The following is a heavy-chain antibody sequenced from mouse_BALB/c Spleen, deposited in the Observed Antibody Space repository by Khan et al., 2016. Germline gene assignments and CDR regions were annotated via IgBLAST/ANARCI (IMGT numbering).Heavy chain of an antibody. CDR2: IYPGDGDT. D-gene: IGHD3-1*01. CDR3: AGRAARATGFAY. CDR1: GYTFTSYW. V-gene: IGHV1-87*01. Sequence: VQLQESGAELARPGASVKLSCKASGYTFTSYWMQWVKQRPGQGLEWIGAIYPGDGDTRYTQKFKGKATLTADKSSSTAYMQLSSLASEDSAVYYCAGRAARATGFAYWGKGTLVTVSA. J-gene: IGHJ3*01.